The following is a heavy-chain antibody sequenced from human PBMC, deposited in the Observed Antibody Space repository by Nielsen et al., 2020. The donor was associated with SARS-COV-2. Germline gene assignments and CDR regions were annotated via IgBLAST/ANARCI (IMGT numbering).Heavy chain of an antibody. D-gene: IGHD4-17*01. CDR3: ARVGFYGDPEYLDY. Sequence: GGSLRLSCVVSGFNIRGYWMTWVRQAPGKGLEWVGNIKLDGSEKYYVDSVKGRFTISRDSARNTLFLQMNSLRVEDTAVYYCARVGFYGDPEYLDYWGPGTLVTVSS. CDR1: GFNIRGYW. V-gene: IGHV3-7*01. CDR2: IKLDGSEK. J-gene: IGHJ4*02.